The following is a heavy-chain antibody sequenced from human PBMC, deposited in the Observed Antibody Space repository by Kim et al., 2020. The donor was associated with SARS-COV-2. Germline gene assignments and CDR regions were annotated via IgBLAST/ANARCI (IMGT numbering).Heavy chain of an antibody. V-gene: IGHV7-4-1*02. CDR3: ATESFIYGSGSYLRDDY. Sequence: SVKVSCKASGYTFTSYAMNWVRQAPGQGLEWMGWINTNTGNPTYAQGFTGRFVFSLDTSVSTAYLQISSLKAEDTAVYYCATESFIYGSGSYLRDDYWGQGTLVTVSS. CDR1: GYTFTSYA. D-gene: IGHD3-10*01. CDR2: INTNTGNP. J-gene: IGHJ4*02.